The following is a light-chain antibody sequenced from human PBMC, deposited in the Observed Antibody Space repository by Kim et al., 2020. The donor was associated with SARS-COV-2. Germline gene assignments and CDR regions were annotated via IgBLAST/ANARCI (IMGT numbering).Light chain of an antibody. CDR1: SSNIGAGYD. CDR3: QSYDSSLSGSVV. V-gene: IGLV1-40*01. CDR2: GNS. Sequence: VTISCTGSSSNIGAGYDVHWYQQLPGTAPNLLIYGNSNRPSGVPDRFSGSKSGTSASLAITGLQAEDGADYYCQSYDSSLSGSVVFGGGTQLTVL. J-gene: IGLJ2*01.